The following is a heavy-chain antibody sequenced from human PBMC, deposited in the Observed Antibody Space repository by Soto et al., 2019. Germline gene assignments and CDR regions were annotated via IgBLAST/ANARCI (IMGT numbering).Heavy chain of an antibody. V-gene: IGHV1-18*01. Sequence: VKVSCKTSGYTFSNYGITGVRQAPGQPLEWLGWISLYSDGTNYAQKFQGRVSMTTDTSTTTAYMELRSLRSDDTAVYYCARVVPGAEAWFGPWGQGTLVTVSS. CDR2: ISLYSDGT. CDR3: ARVVPGAEAWFGP. CDR1: GYTFSNYG. J-gene: IGHJ5*02. D-gene: IGHD2-2*01.